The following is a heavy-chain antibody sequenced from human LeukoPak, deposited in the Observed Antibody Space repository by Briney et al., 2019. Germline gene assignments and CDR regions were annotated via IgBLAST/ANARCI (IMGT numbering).Heavy chain of an antibody. CDR1: RFTFSSYE. V-gene: IGHV3-48*03. Sequence: PGGSLRLSCAASRFTFSSYEMNWVRQAPGKGLEWVSYISGSGIKHYADSVKGRFTISRDNAKNSLYLQMNSLRVEDTAVYYCARDGLAARPGVVDYWGQGTLVTVSS. D-gene: IGHD6-6*01. CDR3: ARDGLAARPGVVDY. CDR2: ISGSGIK. J-gene: IGHJ4*02.